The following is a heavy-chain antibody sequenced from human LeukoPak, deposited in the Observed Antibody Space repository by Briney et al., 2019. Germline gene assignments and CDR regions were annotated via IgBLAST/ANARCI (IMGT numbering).Heavy chain of an antibody. CDR3: ASGRWPQLPGY. CDR2: IHTSGST. Sequence: PSETLSLTCTVSGGSTSSYYGSWIRQPPGKGLEWIGCIHTSGSTNYNPSLKSRVTISVDTSKNQFSLKLSSVTAADTAVYYCASGRWPQLPGYWGQGTLVTVSS. D-gene: IGHD5-24*01. V-gene: IGHV4-4*09. CDR1: GGSTSSYY. J-gene: IGHJ4*02.